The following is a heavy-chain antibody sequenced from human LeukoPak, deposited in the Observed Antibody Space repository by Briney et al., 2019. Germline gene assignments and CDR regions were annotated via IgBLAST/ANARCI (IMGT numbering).Heavy chain of an antibody. D-gene: IGHD4-17*01. CDR2: MNPNSGNT. V-gene: IGHV1-8*03. Sequence: ASVKVSCKASGYTFTSYDINWVRQATGQGLEWMGWMNPNSGNTGYAQKFQGRVTITADKSTSTAYMELSSLRSEDTAVYYCGATVTTSLYYYYYMDVWGKGTTVTVSS. CDR3: GATVTTSLYYYYYMDV. CDR1: GYTFTSYD. J-gene: IGHJ6*03.